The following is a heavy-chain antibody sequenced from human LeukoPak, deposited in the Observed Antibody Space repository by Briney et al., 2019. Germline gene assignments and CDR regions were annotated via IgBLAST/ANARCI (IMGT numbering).Heavy chain of an antibody. CDR2: INTDGNMR. V-gene: IGHV3-74*01. D-gene: IGHD2-2*01. CDR3: TTGRRTPYNWFDP. CDR1: GFDFRNYW. J-gene: IGHJ5*02. Sequence: GGSLRLSCAASGFDFRNYWMHWVRQAPGKGLVWVSRINTDGNMRAYADSVKGRFTISRDNAENTLYLQMNSLKTEDTAVYYCTTGRRTPYNWFDPWGQGTLVTVSS.